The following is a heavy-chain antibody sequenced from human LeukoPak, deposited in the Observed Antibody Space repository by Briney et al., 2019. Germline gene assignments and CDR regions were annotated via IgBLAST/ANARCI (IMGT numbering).Heavy chain of an antibody. CDR1: GFTFSSYW. CDR2: INSDGSSR. D-gene: IGHD5-12*01. V-gene: IGHV3-74*01. Sequence: GGSLRLSCAASGFTFSSYWMHWVRQAPGKGLVWVSLINSDGSSRNYADSVKGRFTISRDNAKNTLYLQMNSLRVEDTAVYYCAREDYSGYDFYDYWGQGSLVTVSS. J-gene: IGHJ4*02. CDR3: AREDYSGYDFYDY.